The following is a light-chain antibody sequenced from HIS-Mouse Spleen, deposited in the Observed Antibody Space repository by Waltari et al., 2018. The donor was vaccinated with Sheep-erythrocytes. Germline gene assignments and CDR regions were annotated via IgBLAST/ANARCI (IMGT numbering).Light chain of an antibody. CDR3: AAWDDSLNGVV. J-gene: IGLJ2*01. CDR1: SSNIGRTP. Sequence: QSVLTPPPSASGTPGQRLTISCSGRSSNIGRTPVNWYQQFPGTAPKLLIYSNNQRPSGVPDRFSGSKSGTSASLAISGLQSEDEADYYCAAWDDSLNGVVFGGGTKLTVL. V-gene: IGLV1-44*01. CDR2: SNN.